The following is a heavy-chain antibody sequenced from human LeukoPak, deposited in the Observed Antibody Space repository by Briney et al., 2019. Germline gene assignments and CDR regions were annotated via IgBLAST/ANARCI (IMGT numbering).Heavy chain of an antibody. CDR1: RGSISSSSYC. Sequence: GAPSVTRIVPRGSISSSSYCWGSIRLPPGKGLEWIESIYYSGSTYYNPSLKSRVTISVDTSKNQFSLKLSSVTAADTAVYYCARQAGYWGQGTLVTVSS. CDR2: IYYSGST. J-gene: IGHJ4*02. CDR3: ARQAGY. V-gene: IGHV4-39*01.